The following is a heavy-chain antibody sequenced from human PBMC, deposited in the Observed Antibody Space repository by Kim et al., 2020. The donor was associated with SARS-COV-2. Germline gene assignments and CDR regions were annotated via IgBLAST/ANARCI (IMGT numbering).Heavy chain of an antibody. CDR1: GFTFGDYA. V-gene: IGHV3-9*01. Sequence: GGSLRLSCAASGFTFGDYAMHWVRQAPGKGLEWVSGISWNSGSIGYADSVKGRFTISRDNAKNSLYLQMNSLRAEDTALYYCAKDMGVYYYYYYMDVWGKGTTVTVSS. CDR2: ISWNSGSI. J-gene: IGHJ6*03. CDR3: AKDMGVYYYYYYMDV. D-gene: IGHD1-26*01.